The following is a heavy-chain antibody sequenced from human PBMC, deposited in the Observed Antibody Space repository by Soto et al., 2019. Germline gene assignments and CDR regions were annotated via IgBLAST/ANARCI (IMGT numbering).Heavy chain of an antibody. CDR3: TIVSPMIVAPDDY. CDR2: IKSKTDGGTT. D-gene: IGHD3-22*01. CDR1: GFTFSNAW. Sequence: EVQLVESGGGLVKPGGSLRFSCAASGFTFSNAWMSWVRQAPGKGLEWVGRIKSKTDGGTTDYAAPVKGRFTISRDDSKNTLYLQMNSLKTEDTAVYYCTIVSPMIVAPDDYWGQGTLVTVS. J-gene: IGHJ4*02. V-gene: IGHV3-15*01.